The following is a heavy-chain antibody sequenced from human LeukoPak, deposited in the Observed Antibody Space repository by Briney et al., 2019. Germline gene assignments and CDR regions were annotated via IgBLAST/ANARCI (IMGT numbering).Heavy chain of an antibody. V-gene: IGHV4-61*01. CDR1: GGSVSSGSYY. CDR3: ARVSTGYSYGSTSFDY. D-gene: IGHD5-18*01. J-gene: IGHJ4*02. CDR2: IYYSGST. Sequence: SETLSLTCTVSGGSVSSGSYYWSWIRQPPGKGLEWIGYIYYSGSTNYNPSLKSRVTISVDTFENQFSLKLSSVTAADTAVYYCARVSTGYSYGSTSFDYWGQGTLVTVSS.